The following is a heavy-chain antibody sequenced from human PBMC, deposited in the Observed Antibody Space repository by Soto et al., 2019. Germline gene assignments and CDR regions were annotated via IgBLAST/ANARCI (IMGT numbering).Heavy chain of an antibody. CDR1: GGPVTSAY. D-gene: IGHD3-22*01. V-gene: IGHV4-59*02. Sequence: QVQLQESGPGLVKPSETLSLTCTVSGGPVTSAYWHWIRQPPGKGLEWIGPIYYSDSPGHNPSLKSRVTISVDTFNNHFSLRLTSVTAADTAVYYCARDVPYDASGIWGQGTLVTVS. CDR2: IYYSDSP. CDR3: ARDVPYDASGI. J-gene: IGHJ4*02.